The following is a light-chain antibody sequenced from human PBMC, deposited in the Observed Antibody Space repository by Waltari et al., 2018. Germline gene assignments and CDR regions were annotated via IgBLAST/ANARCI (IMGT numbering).Light chain of an antibody. CDR1: QDINTE. CDR2: AAS. J-gene: IGKJ4*01. Sequence: DIQMTQSPSSLSASLGDRVTLSCRASQDINTELNWYQERPGRAPTLLIYAASNLPTGVSSRFSGSGFGSEFTFTINNLQPEDVATYYCQQDYITPLTFGGGTKVEIK. CDR3: QQDYITPLT. V-gene: IGKV1-27*01.